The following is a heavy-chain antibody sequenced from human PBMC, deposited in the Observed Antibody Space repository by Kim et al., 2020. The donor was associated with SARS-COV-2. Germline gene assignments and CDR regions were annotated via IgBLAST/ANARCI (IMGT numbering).Heavy chain of an antibody. CDR1: GYTFTTYA. J-gene: IGHJ4*02. CDR2: INAGNGNT. V-gene: IGHV1-3*01. D-gene: IGHD6-13*01. CDR3: ARVLAAAGLGH. Sequence: ASVKVSCKASGYTFTTYAMHWVRQAPGQRLEGMGWINAGNGNTKSSEKFQDRVTITRDTSASTAYMELSSLRSEDTAIYYCARVLAAAGLGHWGQGTLVIVSS.